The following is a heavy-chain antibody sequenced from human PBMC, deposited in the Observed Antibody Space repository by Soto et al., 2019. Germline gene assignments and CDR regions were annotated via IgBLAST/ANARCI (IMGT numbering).Heavy chain of an antibody. V-gene: IGHV4-4*02. CDR3: AGGLGTHHFAYYYYGMDV. Sequence: SETLSLTCVVSGVAISSRNWWSWVRQPPGKGLEWIGDIDHRGRTSYNSSLKSRVDMSVDKSKNQFSLKVKSVTPADTAVYFCAGGLGTHHFAYYYYGMDVWGQGTTVTASS. CDR1: GVAISSRNW. CDR2: IDHRGRT. J-gene: IGHJ6*02. D-gene: IGHD3-3*02.